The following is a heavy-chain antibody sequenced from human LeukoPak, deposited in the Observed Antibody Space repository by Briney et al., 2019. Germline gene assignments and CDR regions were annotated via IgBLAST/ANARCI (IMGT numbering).Heavy chain of an antibody. Sequence: GGSLRLPCAASGFTFSSYSMNWVRQAPGKGLEWVSSISSSSSYIYYADSVKGRFTISRDNAKNSLYLQMNSLRAEDTAVYYCARDRRVRGVSREFDYWGQGTLVTVSS. CDR3: ARDRRVRGVSREFDY. CDR2: ISSSSSYI. CDR1: GFTFSSYS. D-gene: IGHD3-10*01. J-gene: IGHJ4*02. V-gene: IGHV3-21*01.